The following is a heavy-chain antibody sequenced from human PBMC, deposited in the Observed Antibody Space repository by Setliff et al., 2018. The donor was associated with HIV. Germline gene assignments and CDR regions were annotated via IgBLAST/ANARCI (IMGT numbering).Heavy chain of an antibody. D-gene: IGHD2-15*01. Sequence: KTSETLSLTCTVSGGSISSSSYYWGWIRQPPGKGLEWIGSLYYSGSTYYNPSLKSRVTMSVDTSENQFSLKLSSVTAADTAVYYCARRIAPGWWGGSSGDAFDLWGQGTMVTVSS. CDR1: GGSISSSSYY. CDR3: ARRIAPGWWGGSSGDAFDL. V-gene: IGHV4-39*01. CDR2: LYYSGST. J-gene: IGHJ3*01.